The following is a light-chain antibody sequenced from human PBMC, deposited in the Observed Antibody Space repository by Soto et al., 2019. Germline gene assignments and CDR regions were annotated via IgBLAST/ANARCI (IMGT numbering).Light chain of an antibody. J-gene: IGLJ1*01. V-gene: IGLV2-14*03. CDR3: KSFATTFYV. Sequence: QSALTQPASVSGSPGQSITISCTGTSGDVGGYNHVSWYQQHPGKAPKLLIYDVSNRPSGVSNRYSASKSGNTASLTISGLQAEDEADYYCKSFATTFYVFGTGPKVTVL. CDR1: SGDVGGYNH. CDR2: DVS.